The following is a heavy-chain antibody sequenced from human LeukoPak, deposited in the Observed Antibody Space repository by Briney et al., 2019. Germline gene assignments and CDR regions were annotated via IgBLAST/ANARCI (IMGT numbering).Heavy chain of an antibody. V-gene: IGHV3-11*04. Sequence: GGSLRLSCAASGFTFSDYYMSWIRQAPGKGLEWVSYISSSGSTIYYADSVKGRFTISRDNAKNSLYLQMNSLRAEDTAVYYCARDLQLGGVYYYMDVWGKGTTVTVSS. CDR2: ISSSGSTI. CDR3: ARDLQLGGVYYYMDV. D-gene: IGHD1-1*01. CDR1: GFTFSDYY. J-gene: IGHJ6*03.